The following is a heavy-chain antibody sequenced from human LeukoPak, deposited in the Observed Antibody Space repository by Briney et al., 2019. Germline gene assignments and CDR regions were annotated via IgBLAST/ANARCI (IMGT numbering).Heavy chain of an antibody. J-gene: IGHJ4*02. D-gene: IGHD2-21*02. Sequence: PSETLSLTCTVSGCSISSYYWSWIRQPPGKGLEWIGYIYYSGSTNYNPSLKSRVTISVDTSKNQFSLKLSSVTAADTAVYYCARRAAFCGGDCYPDWGQGTLVTVSS. CDR2: IYYSGST. V-gene: IGHV4-59*01. CDR3: ARRAAFCGGDCYPD. CDR1: GCSISSYY.